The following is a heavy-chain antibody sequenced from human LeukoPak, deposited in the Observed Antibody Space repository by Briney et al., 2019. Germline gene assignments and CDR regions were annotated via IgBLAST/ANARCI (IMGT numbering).Heavy chain of an antibody. CDR3: AKDRSVVVPAGIDY. Sequence: TGGSLRLSCAASGFTFGSCWMSWVRQAQGKGLEWVSGISGSAGSTYYADSVKGRFTISRDSSKNTLYLQMNSLRAEDTAVYYCAKDRSVVVPAGIDYWGQGTLVTVSS. CDR2: ISGSAGST. CDR1: GFTFGSCW. V-gene: IGHV3-23*01. D-gene: IGHD2-2*01. J-gene: IGHJ4*02.